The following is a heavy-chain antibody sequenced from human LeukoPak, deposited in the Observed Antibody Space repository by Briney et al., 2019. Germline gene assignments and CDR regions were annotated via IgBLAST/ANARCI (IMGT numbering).Heavy chain of an antibody. CDR1: GFTFSSYA. CDR3: ARTPHYYGSGSFDY. D-gene: IGHD3-10*01. CDR2: ISSNAGST. V-gene: IGHV3-64*01. Sequence: GGSLRLSCAASGFTFSSYAMHWVRQAPGKGLEYVSAISSNAGSTYYANSVKGRFTISRDNSKNTLYLQMGSLRAEDMAVYYCARTPHYYGSGSFDYWGQGTLVTVSS. J-gene: IGHJ4*02.